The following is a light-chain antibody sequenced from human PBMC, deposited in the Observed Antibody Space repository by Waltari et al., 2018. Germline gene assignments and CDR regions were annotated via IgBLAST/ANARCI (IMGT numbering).Light chain of an antibody. V-gene: IGLV2-11*01. Sequence: QSALTQPRSVSGSPGQSVTISSLGPSSDSGGYNHSSWYEQHPGNAPQLMIYDVNTRPSGVPDRFSGSKSGNTASLTISGLQTEDEADYYCCSYAGSYTPWVFGGGTKLTVL. CDR2: DVN. J-gene: IGLJ3*02. CDR3: CSYAGSYTPWV. CDR1: SSDSGGYNH.